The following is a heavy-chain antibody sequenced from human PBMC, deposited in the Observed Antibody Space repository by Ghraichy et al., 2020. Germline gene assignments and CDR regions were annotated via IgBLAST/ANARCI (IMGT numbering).Heavy chain of an antibody. J-gene: IGHJ3*02. CDR2: MNPNSGNT. D-gene: IGHD1-26*01. Sequence: ASVKVSCKASGYTFTSYDINWVRQATGQGLEWMGWMNPNSGNTGYAQKFQGRVTMTRNTSISTAYMELSSLRSEDTAVYYCASAEWELLGNAFDIWGQGTMVTVSS. V-gene: IGHV1-8*01. CDR3: ASAEWELLGNAFDI. CDR1: GYTFTSYD.